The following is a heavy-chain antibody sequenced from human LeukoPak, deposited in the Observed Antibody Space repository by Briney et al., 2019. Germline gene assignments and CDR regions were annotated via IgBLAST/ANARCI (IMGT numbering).Heavy chain of an antibody. D-gene: IGHD3-10*01. J-gene: IGHJ4*02. Sequence: SETLSLTCTVSGGSISSYYWSWIRQPPGRGLEWIGYIYYSGSTNYNPSLKSRVTISVDTSKNQFSLKLSSVTAADTAVYYCARDRERYYGSGSFDYWGQGTLVTVSS. CDR1: GGSISSYY. CDR2: IYYSGST. CDR3: ARDRERYYGSGSFDY. V-gene: IGHV4-59*01.